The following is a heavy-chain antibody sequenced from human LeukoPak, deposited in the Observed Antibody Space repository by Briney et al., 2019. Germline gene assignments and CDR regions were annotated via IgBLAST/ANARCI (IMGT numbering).Heavy chain of an antibody. V-gene: IGHV1-3*01. CDR2: INAGNGNT. D-gene: IGHD6-19*01. CDR3: ARDRGHSSGWYREDWFDP. Sequence: ASVKVSCKASGYTFTSYAMHWVRQAPGQRLEWMGWINAGNGNTKYSQKFQGRVTITRDTSASTAYMELSSLRSEDTAVYYCARDRGHSSGWYREDWFDPWGQGTLVTDSS. J-gene: IGHJ5*02. CDR1: GYTFTSYA.